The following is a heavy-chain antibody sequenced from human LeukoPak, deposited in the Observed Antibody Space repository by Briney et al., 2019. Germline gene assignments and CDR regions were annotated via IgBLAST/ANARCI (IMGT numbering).Heavy chain of an antibody. CDR1: GGSISSYY. D-gene: IGHD3-22*01. V-gene: IGHV4-59*01. J-gene: IGHJ4*02. CDR3: ARYYYDGSGYWILDY. Sequence: SETLSLTCTVSGGSISSYYWSWIRQSPGKGLEWIGYISYSGSTYYNPSLTSRVTISVDTSKNQFSLRLSSVTAADTAVYYCARYYYDGSGYWILDYWGQGTLVTVSS. CDR2: ISYSGST.